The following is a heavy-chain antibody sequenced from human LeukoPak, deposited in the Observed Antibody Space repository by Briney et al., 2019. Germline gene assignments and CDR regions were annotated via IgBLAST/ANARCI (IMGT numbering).Heavy chain of an antibody. V-gene: IGHV4-34*01. CDR3: ARHTYYYDSSGPPRG. D-gene: IGHD3-22*01. J-gene: IGHJ4*02. Sequence: ASETLSPTCAVYGGSFSGYYWSWIRQPPGKGLEWIGEINHSGSTNYNPSLKSRVTISVDTSKNQFSLKLSSVTAADTAMYYCARHTYYYDSSGPPRGWGQGTLVTVSS. CDR1: GGSFSGYY. CDR2: INHSGST.